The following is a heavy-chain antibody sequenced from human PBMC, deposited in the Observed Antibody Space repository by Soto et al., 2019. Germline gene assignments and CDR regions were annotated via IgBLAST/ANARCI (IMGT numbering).Heavy chain of an antibody. J-gene: IGHJ6*03. CDR2: INYKSHI. D-gene: IGHD3-10*01. CDR1: GFTFSSYS. Sequence: VSGGGLVKPGGSLRLSCAASGFTFSSYSMNWVRQAPGKGLEWVSSINYKSHIDYADSVKGRFTISRDNAKNSLYLQMNSLRAEDTAVYFCARDLIYAGYYYYMDVWGIGTTVTVSS. V-gene: IGHV3-21*01. CDR3: ARDLIYAGYYYYMDV.